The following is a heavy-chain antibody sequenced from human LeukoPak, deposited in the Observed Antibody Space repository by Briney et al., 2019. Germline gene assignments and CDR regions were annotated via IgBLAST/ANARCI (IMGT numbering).Heavy chain of an antibody. CDR2: IRYDGSNK. CDR3: AKAVSSSWYYFDY. CDR1: GFTFTDYY. Sequence: GGSLRLSCAASGFTFTDYYMSWIHQAPGKGLEWVAFIRYDGSNKYYADSVKGRFTISRDNSKNTLYLQMNSLRAEDTAVYYCAKAVSSSWYYFDYWGQGTLVTVSS. D-gene: IGHD6-13*01. J-gene: IGHJ4*02. V-gene: IGHV3-30*02.